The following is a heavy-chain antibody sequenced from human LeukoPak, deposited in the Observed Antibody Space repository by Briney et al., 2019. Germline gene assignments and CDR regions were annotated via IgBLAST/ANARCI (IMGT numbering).Heavy chain of an antibody. V-gene: IGHV3-21*01. Sequence: GGSLRLPCAASGFTFSSYSMNWVRLAPGKGLEWVSSISSSSSYIYYADSVKGRFTISRDNAKNSLYLQMNSLRAEDTAVYYCARDPKTPATASDYWGQGTLVTVSS. CDR2: ISSSSSYI. CDR3: ARDPKTPATASDY. D-gene: IGHD1-26*01. CDR1: GFTFSSYS. J-gene: IGHJ4*02.